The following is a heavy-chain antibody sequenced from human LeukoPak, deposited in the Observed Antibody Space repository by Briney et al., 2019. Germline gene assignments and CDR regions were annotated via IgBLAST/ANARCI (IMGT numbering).Heavy chain of an antibody. D-gene: IGHD2-15*01. J-gene: IGHJ6*04. CDR2: ISYDGTNK. CDR1: GFILSSYA. V-gene: IGHV3-30*04. CDR3: ARDRDRDIIGDGMDV. Sequence: GRSLRLSCAASGFILSSYAMYWVRQAPGKGLEWVAVISYDGTNKYYADSVKGRFTTSRDNSKNTGYLQMNSLRAEDTAVYYCARDRDRDIIGDGMDVWGKGTTVTVSS.